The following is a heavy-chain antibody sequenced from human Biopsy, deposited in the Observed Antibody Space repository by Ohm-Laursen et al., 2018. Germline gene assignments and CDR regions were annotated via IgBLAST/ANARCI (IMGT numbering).Heavy chain of an antibody. CDR2: INCKTDAT. Sequence: ASVKVSCKVSSYTFTDYNIHWMRQAPGQGLEWLGYINCKTDATNYAQKFQGTVTMTRDTSISTAYLALGSLRSADTAIYYCARDPLNGHKHFDYWGQGSLVTVSS. CDR1: SYTFTDYN. D-gene: IGHD2-8*01. V-gene: IGHV1-2*02. CDR3: ARDPLNGHKHFDY. J-gene: IGHJ4*02.